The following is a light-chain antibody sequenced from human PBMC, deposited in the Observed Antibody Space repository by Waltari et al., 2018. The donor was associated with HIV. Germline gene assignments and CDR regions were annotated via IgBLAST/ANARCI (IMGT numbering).Light chain of an antibody. J-gene: IGKJ5*01. CDR3: QQSYGAPFT. CDR1: QKNSRY. Sequence: IQMTQSPSALSASVGDTVPLTCRASQKNSRYLDWYQKKVGDAPKLLVYGASSLQSAVPARFRGAGSGSEYFLSISSLKSDDCATYFCQQSYGAPFTFG. CDR2: GAS. V-gene: IGKV1-39*01.